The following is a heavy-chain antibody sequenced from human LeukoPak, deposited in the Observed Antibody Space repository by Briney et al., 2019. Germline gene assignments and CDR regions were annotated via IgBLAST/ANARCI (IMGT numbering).Heavy chain of an antibody. CDR2: ISGSDGST. CDR3: AKEWYYYGSGSYGDFQH. J-gene: IGHJ1*01. Sequence: GGSLRLSCAASGFTFSSYAMNWVRQAPGKGLEWVSAISGSDGSTYYADSVKGRFTISRDNSKNTLYPEMNSLRVEDTAVYYCAKEWYYYGSGSYGDFQHWGQGTLVTVSS. V-gene: IGHV3-23*01. CDR1: GFTFSSYA. D-gene: IGHD3-10*01.